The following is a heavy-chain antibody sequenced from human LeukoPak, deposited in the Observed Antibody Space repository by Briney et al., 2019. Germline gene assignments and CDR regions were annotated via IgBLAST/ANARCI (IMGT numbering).Heavy chain of an antibody. CDR3: ATLCGGGSCFDRYYYYYMDV. Sequence: ASVKVSCKVSGYTLTELSMHWVRQAPGKGLEWMGGFDPEDGETIYAQKFQGRVTMTEDTSTDTAYVELSSLRSEDTAVYYCATLCGGGSCFDRYYYYYMDVWGKGTTVTVSS. CDR2: FDPEDGET. J-gene: IGHJ6*03. D-gene: IGHD2-15*01. V-gene: IGHV1-24*01. CDR1: GYTLTELS.